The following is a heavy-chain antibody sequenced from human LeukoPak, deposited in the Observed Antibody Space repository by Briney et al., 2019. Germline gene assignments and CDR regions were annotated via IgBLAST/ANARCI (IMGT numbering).Heavy chain of an antibody. V-gene: IGHV3-30-3*01. CDR1: GFTFKNYA. CDR2: ISYDGSNK. CDR3: ARLWEPYYFDY. J-gene: IGHJ4*02. Sequence: PGRSLRLSCAASGFTFKNYAMHWVRQAPGKGLEWVAVISYDGSNKYYADSVKGRFTISRDNSKNTLYLQMNSLRAEDTAVYYCARLWEPYYFDYWGQGTLVTVSS. D-gene: IGHD1-26*01.